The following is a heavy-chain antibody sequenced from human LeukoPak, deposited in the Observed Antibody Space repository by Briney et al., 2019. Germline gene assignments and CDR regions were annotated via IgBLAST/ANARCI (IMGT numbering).Heavy chain of an antibody. CDR2: IYYSGST. CDR3: ARGHSPVTTKVSYFQH. CDR1: GGSISSSNYY. J-gene: IGHJ1*01. D-gene: IGHD4-17*01. V-gene: IGHV4-39*01. Sequence: QSSETLSLTCTVSGGSISSSNYYWGWIRQPPGKGLEWIGNIYYSGSTYYNPSLKSRVTISVDTSKNQFSLKLSSVTAADTAVYYCARGHSPVTTKVSYFQHWGQGTLVTVSS.